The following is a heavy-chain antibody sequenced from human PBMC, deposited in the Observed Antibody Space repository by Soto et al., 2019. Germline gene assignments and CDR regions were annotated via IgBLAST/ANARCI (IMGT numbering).Heavy chain of an antibody. D-gene: IGHD6-19*01. Sequence: VASVKVSCKASGYTFTSYGISWVRQAPGQRLEWMGWISAYNGNTNYAQKLQGRVTMTTDTSTSTAYMELRSLRSDDTAVYYCARVGEQQWLVRFDFWGRGTLVTVSS. V-gene: IGHV1-18*04. J-gene: IGHJ4*02. CDR1: GYTFTSYG. CDR2: ISAYNGNT. CDR3: ARVGEQQWLVRFDF.